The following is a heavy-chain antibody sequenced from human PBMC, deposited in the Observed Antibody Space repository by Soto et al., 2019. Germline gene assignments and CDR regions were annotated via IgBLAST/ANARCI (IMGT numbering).Heavy chain of an antibody. CDR3: GRDQGYQMIYF. J-gene: IGHJ4*02. CDR2: ISGGNGKT. Sequence: GASVKVSCKASGYTFTNYAIHWVRQAPGQSPEWIGWISGGNGKTKYSQNFQGRVTITRDTSASTAYMEMSSLRSEDTAVYYCGRDQGYQMIYFWGQGTLVTVSS. CDR1: GYTFTNYA. V-gene: IGHV1-3*01. D-gene: IGHD2-2*02.